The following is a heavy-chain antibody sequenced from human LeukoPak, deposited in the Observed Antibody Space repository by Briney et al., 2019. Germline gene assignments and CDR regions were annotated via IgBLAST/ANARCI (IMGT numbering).Heavy chain of an antibody. CDR1: GYTFITYW. CDR2: IYPGDSNT. J-gene: IGHJ3*02. D-gene: IGHD4-23*01. V-gene: IGHV5-51*01. CDR3: ARPDDYGGKPAAFDI. Sequence: GESLKISCKGSGYTFITYWIGWVRQMPGKGLEWMGIIYPGDSNTIYSPSFQGQVTISADKSISTAYLEWSSLTASYTAMYYCARPDDYGGKPAAFDIWGQGTMVTVSS.